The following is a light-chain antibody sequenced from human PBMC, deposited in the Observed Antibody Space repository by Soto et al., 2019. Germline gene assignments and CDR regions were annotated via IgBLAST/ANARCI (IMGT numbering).Light chain of an antibody. J-gene: IGKJ5*01. V-gene: IGKV1-39*02. CDR3: QRRSNRHPIT. CDR2: TSF. CDR1: PRIGNF. Sequence: ASVGDRVSFTCRAIPRIGNFSNCNQQQPGAAPHLLIHTSFTLYSGVPSRFSGTGSGTEFFLTISSLEHDDASVHYCQRRSNRHPITFGQGTQVDIK.